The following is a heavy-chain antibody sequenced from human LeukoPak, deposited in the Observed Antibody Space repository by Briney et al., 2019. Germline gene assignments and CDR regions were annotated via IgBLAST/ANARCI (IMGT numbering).Heavy chain of an antibody. CDR3: ARAGEVDY. CDR1: GFTFSDYY. Sequence: GGTLRLSCAASGFTFSDYYMSWIRQAPGKGLEWVSYISGSSNYINYADSVRGRFTISRDNAENSLYLQMNSLRAEDTAVYYCARAGEVDYWGQGTLVIVSS. D-gene: IGHD3-3*01. CDR2: ISGSSNYI. J-gene: IGHJ4*02. V-gene: IGHV3-11*06.